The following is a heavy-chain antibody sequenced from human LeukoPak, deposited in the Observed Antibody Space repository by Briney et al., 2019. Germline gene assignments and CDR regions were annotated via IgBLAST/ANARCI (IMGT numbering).Heavy chain of an antibody. CDR2: ISSGGSTI. V-gene: IGHV3-48*03. CDR3: AREYSGVFDY. J-gene: IGHJ4*02. D-gene: IGHD5-12*01. Sequence: GGSLRLSCVASGSTFSSSELNWVRQAPGKGLEWVSYISSGGSTIYYADSVKGRFTISRDNAKNSLYQQMNSLRAEDTAVYYCAREYSGVFDYWGQGALVTVSS. CDR1: GSTFSSSE.